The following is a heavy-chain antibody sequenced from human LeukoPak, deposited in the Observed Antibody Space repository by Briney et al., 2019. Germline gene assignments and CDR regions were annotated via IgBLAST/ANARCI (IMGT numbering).Heavy chain of an antibody. CDR2: INPSGGST. D-gene: IGHD3-10*01. V-gene: IGHV1-46*01. CDR1: GYTFTNYY. J-gene: IGHJ4*02. Sequence: ASVKVSCKASGYTFTNYYMYWVRQAPGQGLEWMGIINPSGGSTTYAQKFQGRVTMTRDTSTSTVYMELSSLRSEDTAVYYCAREGGVRGVPFDYWGQGTLVTVSS. CDR3: AREGGVRGVPFDY.